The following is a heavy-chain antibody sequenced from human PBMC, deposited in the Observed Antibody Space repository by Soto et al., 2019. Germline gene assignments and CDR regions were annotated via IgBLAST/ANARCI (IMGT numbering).Heavy chain of an antibody. D-gene: IGHD3-16*01. Sequence: SETLSLTCTVSGGSISSGGSYWSWIRHHPGKGLEWIGSIYYSGSTYYNPSLKSRVTISVDTSKNQFSLKPSSVTAADTAVYYCARVRSGVGYNWFDPWGQGTLVTVSS. CDR2: IYYSGST. V-gene: IGHV4-39*01. J-gene: IGHJ5*02. CDR3: ARVRSGVGYNWFDP. CDR1: GGSISSGGSY.